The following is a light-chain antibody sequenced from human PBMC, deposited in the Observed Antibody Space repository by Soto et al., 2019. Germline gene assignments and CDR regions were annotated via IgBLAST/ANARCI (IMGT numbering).Light chain of an antibody. Sequence: DIQMTQSPSSLSASVGDRVTITCRASQSISSYLHWYQQKPGKAPKLLIYAASSLQSGVPSRFSGSGSGTDFTLTISSLQPEDFGTYCCQQSYSTPCTFGQGTKVEIK. CDR1: QSISSY. J-gene: IGKJ1*01. V-gene: IGKV1-39*01. CDR3: QQSYSTPCT. CDR2: AAS.